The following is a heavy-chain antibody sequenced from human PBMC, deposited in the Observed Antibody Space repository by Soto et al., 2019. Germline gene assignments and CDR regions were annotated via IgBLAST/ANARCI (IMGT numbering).Heavy chain of an antibody. V-gene: IGHV1-3*05. J-gene: IGHJ4*02. CDR1: GYTFTSYA. CDR3: ARSPGRAVDDY. D-gene: IGHD6-19*01. CDR2: INAGNGNT. Sequence: QVQLVQSGAEEKKPGASVKVSCKASGYTFTSYAMHWVRQAPGQRLEWMGWINAGNGNTKYSQKFQGRVTITRDTTANTAYMELSSLRTEDTAVYYCARSPGRAVDDYWGQGTLVTVSS.